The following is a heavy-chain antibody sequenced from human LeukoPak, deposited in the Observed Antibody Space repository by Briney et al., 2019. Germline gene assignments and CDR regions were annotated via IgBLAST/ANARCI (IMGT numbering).Heavy chain of an antibody. CDR2: IYPGDSDT. V-gene: IGHV5-51*01. J-gene: IGHJ4*02. D-gene: IGHD6-13*01. CDR3: ARHWRSGYSSSWCPDY. CDR1: GYSFTSYW. Sequence: GESLKISCKGSGYSFTSYWIGGVRQMPGKGLEWMGIIYPGDSDTRYSPSFQGQVTISADKSISTAYLQWSSLKASDTAMYYCARHWRSGYSSSWCPDYWGQGTLVTVSS.